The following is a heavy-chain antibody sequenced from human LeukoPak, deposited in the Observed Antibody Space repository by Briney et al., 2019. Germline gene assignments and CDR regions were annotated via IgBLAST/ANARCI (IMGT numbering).Heavy chain of an antibody. CDR3: ASSSGSHYYYYYMDV. J-gene: IGHJ6*03. CDR1: GFTVSSNY. Sequence: GGSLRLSCAASGFTVSSNYMSWVRQAPGKGLEWVSVIYSGGSTYYADSVKGRFTISRDNSKNTLYLQMNSLRAEDTAVYYCASSSGSHYYYYYMDVWGKGTTVTISS. D-gene: IGHD1-26*01. V-gene: IGHV3-53*01. CDR2: IYSGGST.